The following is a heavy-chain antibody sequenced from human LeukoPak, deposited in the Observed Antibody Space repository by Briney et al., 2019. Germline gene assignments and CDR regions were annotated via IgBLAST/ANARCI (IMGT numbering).Heavy chain of an antibody. CDR3: AARPPILVAGPFDF. CDR2: ISGSGDST. D-gene: IGHD6-19*01. J-gene: IGHJ4*02. Sequence: PGGSLRLSCAASGFAFSSYAMSWVRQAPGKGLEYVSAISGSGDSTYYADSVKGRFTISRDNSKNTLYLQMNSLRVEDTAVYYCAARPPILVAGPFDFWGQGTLVTVSS. CDR1: GFAFSSYA. V-gene: IGHV3-23*01.